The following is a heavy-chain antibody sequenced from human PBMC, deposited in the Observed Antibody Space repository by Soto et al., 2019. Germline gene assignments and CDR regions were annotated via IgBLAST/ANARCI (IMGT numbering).Heavy chain of an antibody. CDR3: ARAPPDDSSGYYSLDY. CDR2: MWSEGGNK. D-gene: IGHD3-22*01. Sequence: QVQLVESGGVVVQPGRSLRLSCAASGFTFSSYGMHWVRQAPGKGLEWVAVMWSEGGNKYYADSVKGRFTISRDNSKNTLYLQMNSLRAEDTAVYYCARAPPDDSSGYYSLDYWGQGTLVTVSS. V-gene: IGHV3-33*01. CDR1: GFTFSSYG. J-gene: IGHJ4*02.